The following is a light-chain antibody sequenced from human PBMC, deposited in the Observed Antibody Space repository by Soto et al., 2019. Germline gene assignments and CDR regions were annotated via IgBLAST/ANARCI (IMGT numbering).Light chain of an antibody. CDR2: GAS. J-gene: IGKJ3*01. Sequence: EILMTQSPATLSVSPGERATLSCRASQSVGNNLAWYQQRPAQVPRLLIYGASTRATGIPARFSGSGSGTEFTLTINSLQSEDFALYYCQQYNKWPLFTFGPGTRVDI. V-gene: IGKV3-15*01. CDR1: QSVGNN. CDR3: QQYNKWPLFT.